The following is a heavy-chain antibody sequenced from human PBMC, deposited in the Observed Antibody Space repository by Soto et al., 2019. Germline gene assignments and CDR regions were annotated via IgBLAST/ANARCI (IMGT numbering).Heavy chain of an antibody. CDR1: GGSFSGYY. Sequence: SETLSLTCAVYGGSFSGYYWTWIRQPPGMGLEWIGEINHSGSTNYNPSLKSRVTISVDTSKNQFSLKLTSVTAADTAVYYCAREKITGLFDYWGQGNLVTVSS. D-gene: IGHD2-8*02. CDR2: INHSGST. J-gene: IGHJ4*02. V-gene: IGHV4-34*01. CDR3: AREKITGLFDY.